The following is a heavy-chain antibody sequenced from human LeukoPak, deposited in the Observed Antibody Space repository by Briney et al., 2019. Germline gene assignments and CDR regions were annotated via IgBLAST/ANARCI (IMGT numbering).Heavy chain of an antibody. CDR1: GGSISSYY. CDR2: IYYSGGT. Sequence: SETLSLTCTVSGGSISSYYWNWLRQSPGKGLEWIGYIYYSGGTKYNPSLKSRVTISLDLSKSQFSLKLSSVFAADTAIYYCARGTDDYRFDFWGQGDLVTVS. CDR3: ARGTDDYRFDF. V-gene: IGHV4-59*01. J-gene: IGHJ4*02. D-gene: IGHD4/OR15-4a*01.